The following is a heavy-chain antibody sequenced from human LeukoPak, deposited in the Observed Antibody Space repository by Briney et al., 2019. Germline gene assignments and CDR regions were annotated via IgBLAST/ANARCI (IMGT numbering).Heavy chain of an antibody. CDR2: IRYDGSNK. D-gene: IGHD3-3*01. CDR1: GFTFSSYA. J-gene: IGHJ4*02. Sequence: GGSLRLSCAASGFTFSSYAMHWVRQAPGKGLEWVAFIRYDGSNKYYADSVKGRFTISRDNSKNTLYLQMNSLRAEDTAVYYCAKDHDKITIFGVVWGQGTLVTVSS. V-gene: IGHV3-30*02. CDR3: AKDHDKITIFGVV.